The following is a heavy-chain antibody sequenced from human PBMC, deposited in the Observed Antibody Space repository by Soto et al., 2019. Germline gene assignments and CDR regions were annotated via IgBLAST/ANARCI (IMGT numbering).Heavy chain of an antibody. CDR2: IDPSHSYT. CDR3: ATLMKPFSIAARHSYYYYYYGMDV. J-gene: IGHJ6*02. CDR1: GYSFTSYW. D-gene: IGHD6-6*01. Sequence: PGESLKISFKGSGYSFTSYWISWLSQMPGKGLEWVGRIDPSHSYTNYSPSFQGHVTISADKSISTAHLQWSSLKASDTAMYYCATLMKPFSIAARHSYYYYYYGMDVGGQWTTVTVSS. V-gene: IGHV5-10-1*01.